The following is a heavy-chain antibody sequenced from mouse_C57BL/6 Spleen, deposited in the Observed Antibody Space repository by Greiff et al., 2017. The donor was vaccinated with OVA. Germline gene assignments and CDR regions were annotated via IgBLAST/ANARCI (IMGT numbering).Heavy chain of an antibody. CDR1: GYTFTSYW. V-gene: IGHV1-52*01. CDR2: IDPSDSET. J-gene: IGHJ2*01. CDR3: AKFSAYYFDY. Sequence: QVQLQQPGAELVRPGSSVKLSCKASGYTFTSYWMHWVKQRPIQGLEWIGNIDPSDSETHYNQKFKDKATLTVDKSSSTAYMQLSSLTSEDTAVYYCAKFSAYYFDYWGQGTTLTVSS.